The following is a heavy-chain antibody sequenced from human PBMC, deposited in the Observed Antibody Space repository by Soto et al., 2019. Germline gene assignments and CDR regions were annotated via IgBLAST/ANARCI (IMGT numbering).Heavy chain of an antibody. CDR1: GGTFSSYA. CDR3: ARVISDSSCYREDAFDI. CDR2: IIPIFGTA. V-gene: IGHV1-69*01. J-gene: IGHJ3*02. D-gene: IGHD3-22*01. Sequence: QVQLVQSGAEVKKPGSSVKVSCKASGGTFSSYAISWVRQAPGQGLEWMGGIIPIFGTANYAQKFQGRVTITADESTRTAYMRLSSLRSEDTAVYYYARVISDSSCYREDAFDIWGQGTMVTVSS.